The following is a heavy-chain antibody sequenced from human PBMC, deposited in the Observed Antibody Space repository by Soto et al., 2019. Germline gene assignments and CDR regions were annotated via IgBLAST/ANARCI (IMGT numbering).Heavy chain of an antibody. J-gene: IGHJ4*02. CDR3: ARERLVSGYSYELDY. V-gene: IGHV1-8*01. CDR2: MSPNSENK. Sequence: ASVKVSCKASGYTFTNFDVNWVRQATGQGLEWMGWMSPNSENKGYAQKFQGRVTMTRDTSISTAYMELSRLRSDDTAVYYCARERLVSGYSYELDYWGQGTLVTVSS. D-gene: IGHD5-18*01. CDR1: GYTFTNFD.